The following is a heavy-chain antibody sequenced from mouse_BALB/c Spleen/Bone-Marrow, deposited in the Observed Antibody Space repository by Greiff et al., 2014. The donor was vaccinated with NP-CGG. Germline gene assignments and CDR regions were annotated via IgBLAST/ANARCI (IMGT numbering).Heavy chain of an antibody. CDR2: IHYNGNT. J-gene: IGHJ2*01. V-gene: IGHV3-1*02. D-gene: IGHD1-1*02. Sequence: EVKLMESGPDLVKPSQSLSLTCTVTGYSITSGYSWHWIRQFPGNKLEWLGYIHYNGNTDYNPSLRSRISVTRDTSKNQFFLQLNSVTTEDTATYYCARFYGSYSYWGQGTTLTVSS. CDR1: GYSITSGYS. CDR3: ARFYGSYSY.